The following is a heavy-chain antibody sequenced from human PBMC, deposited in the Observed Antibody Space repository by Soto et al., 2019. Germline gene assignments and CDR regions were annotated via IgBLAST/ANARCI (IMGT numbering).Heavy chain of an antibody. V-gene: IGHV3-23*01. CDR1: GFTFSSYA. D-gene: IGHD6-6*01. CDR3: AKDLAARPSAPNY. Sequence: GFTFSSYAVSWVRQAPGKGLEWVSAISGSGGSTYYADSVKGRFTISRDNSKNTLYLQMNSLRAEDTAVYYCAKDLAARPSAPNYWGQGTLVTVSS. CDR2: ISGSGGST. J-gene: IGHJ4*02.